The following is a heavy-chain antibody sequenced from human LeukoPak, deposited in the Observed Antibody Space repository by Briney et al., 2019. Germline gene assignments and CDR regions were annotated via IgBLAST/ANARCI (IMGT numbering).Heavy chain of an antibody. V-gene: IGHV3-21*04. D-gene: IGHD3-10*01. CDR3: ARAGVRGFDY. J-gene: IGHJ4*02. CDR2: ISSSSSYI. Sequence: GGSLRLTCAASGFTFSSYSMNWVRQAPGKGLEWVSSISSSSSYIYYADSVKGRFTISRDNSKNTLYLQMNSLRAEDTAVYYCARAGVRGFDYWGQGTLVTVSS. CDR1: GFTFSSYS.